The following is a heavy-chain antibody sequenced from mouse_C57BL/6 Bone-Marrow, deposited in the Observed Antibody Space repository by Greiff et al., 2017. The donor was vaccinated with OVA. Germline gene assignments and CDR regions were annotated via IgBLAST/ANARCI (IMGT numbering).Heavy chain of an antibody. CDR1: GYTFTSYW. Sequence: QVHVKQPGAELVMPGASVKLSCKASGYTFTSYWMHWVKQRPGQGLEWIGEIDPSDSYTNYNQKFKGKSTLTVDKSSSTAYMQLSSLTSEDSAVYYCARDYDWGQGTLVTVSA. CDR2: IDPSDSYT. D-gene: IGHD1-1*01. J-gene: IGHJ3*01. V-gene: IGHV1-69*01. CDR3: ARDYD.